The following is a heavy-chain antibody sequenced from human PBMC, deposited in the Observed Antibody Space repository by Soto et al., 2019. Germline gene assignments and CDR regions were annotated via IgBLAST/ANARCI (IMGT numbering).Heavy chain of an antibody. CDR3: ARGRYYYGSGSYGIDAFDI. J-gene: IGHJ3*02. V-gene: IGHV1-8*01. Sequence: QVQLVQSGAEVKKPGASVKVSCKASGYTFTSYDINWVRQATGQGLEWMGWMNPNSGNTGYAQKFQGRVTMTRNTSISTAYMELSNLRAEDTAVYYCARGRYYYGSGSYGIDAFDIWGQGTMVTVSS. D-gene: IGHD3-10*01. CDR2: MNPNSGNT. CDR1: GYTFTSYD.